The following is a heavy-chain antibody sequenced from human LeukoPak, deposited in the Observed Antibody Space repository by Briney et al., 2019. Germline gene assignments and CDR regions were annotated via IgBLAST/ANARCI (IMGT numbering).Heavy chain of an antibody. CDR1: GFTFSSYA. V-gene: IGHV3-23*01. D-gene: IGHD5-12*01. J-gene: IGHJ4*02. CDR2: ISGSGGST. CDR3: ARDHDSGYAGQDY. Sequence: GGSLRLSCAASGFTFSSYAMSWVRQAPGKGLEWVSAISGSGGSTYYADSVKGRFTISRDNAKNSLYLQMNSLRAEDTAVYYCARDHDSGYAGQDYWGQGTLVTVSS.